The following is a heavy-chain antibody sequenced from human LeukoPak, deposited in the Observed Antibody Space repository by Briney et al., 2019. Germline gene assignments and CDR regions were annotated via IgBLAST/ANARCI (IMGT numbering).Heavy chain of an antibody. CDR2: IIPIFGTA. D-gene: IGHD6-13*01. Sequence: SVKVSCKASGGTFSSYAISWVRQAPGQGLEWMGGIIPIFGTANYAQKFQGRVTITADESTSTAYMELSSLRSEDTAVYYCVREAAAGLNDAFDIWGQGTMVTVSS. CDR3: VREAAAGLNDAFDI. CDR1: GGTFSSYA. J-gene: IGHJ3*02. V-gene: IGHV1-69*13.